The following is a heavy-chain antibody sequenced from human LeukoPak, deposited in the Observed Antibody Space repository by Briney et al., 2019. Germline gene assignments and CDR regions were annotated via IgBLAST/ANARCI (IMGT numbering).Heavy chain of an antibody. CDR1: GVSISSHS. Sequence: SETLSLTCSVSGVSISSHSWSWVRQPLGEGLESIGYISNTGATHYNPSLRSRVSISVDTSRNEVSLRLTSVTAADTAVYYCARGSDSYGYPYYYYYYMDVWGEGTTVAVSS. D-gene: IGHD5-18*01. CDR3: ARGSDSYGYPYYYYYYMDV. J-gene: IGHJ6*03. V-gene: IGHV4-59*11. CDR2: ISNTGAT.